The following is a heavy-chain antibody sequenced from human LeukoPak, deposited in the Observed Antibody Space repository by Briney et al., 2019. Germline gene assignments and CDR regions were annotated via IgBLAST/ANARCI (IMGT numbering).Heavy chain of an antibody. D-gene: IGHD4-11*01. J-gene: IGHJ3*02. CDR3: AREISMTTVTTYAFDI. CDR1: GGTFSSYA. CDR2: IIPIFGTA. V-gene: IGHV1-69*13. Sequence: GASVKVSCKASGGTFSSYAISWVRQAPGQGLEWMGGIIPIFGTANYAQKFQGGVTITADESTSTAYMEPNSLRSEDMAVYYCAREISMTTVTTYAFDIWGQGTMVTVSS.